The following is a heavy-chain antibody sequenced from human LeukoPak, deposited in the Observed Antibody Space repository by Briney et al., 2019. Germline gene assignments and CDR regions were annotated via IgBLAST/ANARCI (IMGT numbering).Heavy chain of an antibody. Sequence: GESLQISCKGSGYGFTSHWISWVRQMPGKAPEWMGRIDPSDSYVNYPTPFEGHVTISADKSASTAYLQWTSLQASDTAMYYCARHVHSCGWDAGKFHFDSWGQGTLVTVSS. CDR1: GYGFTSHW. D-gene: IGHD6-19*01. J-gene: IGHJ4*02. CDR2: IDPSDSYV. V-gene: IGHV5-10-1*01. CDR3: ARHVHSCGWDAGKFHFDS.